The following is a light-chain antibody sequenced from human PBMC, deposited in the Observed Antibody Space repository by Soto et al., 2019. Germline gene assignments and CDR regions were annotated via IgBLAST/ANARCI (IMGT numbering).Light chain of an antibody. CDR3: QLYGASPPYT. Sequence: EIVLTQSPATLSLSPGERATLSCRASQSISSYLAWYQQKPGQAPRLLIYGASSRATGIPDRFSGSGSGTDFTLIISSLEPEDVAVYYCQLYGASPPYTFGQGTKLEIK. J-gene: IGKJ2*01. CDR2: GAS. V-gene: IGKV3-20*01. CDR1: QSISSY.